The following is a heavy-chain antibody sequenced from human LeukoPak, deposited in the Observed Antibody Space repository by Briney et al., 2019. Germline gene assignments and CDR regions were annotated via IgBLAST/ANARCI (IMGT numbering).Heavy chain of an antibody. Sequence: GGSLRLSCAASKFMFNIYAMNWVRQAPGKGLEWVADISYDGSNKYFANSVKGRFVISRDNAKNSLYLQMNSLRAEDTAVYYCAIIPRAAAGPSARSPFHYWGQGTLVTVSS. CDR3: AIIPRAAAGPSARSPFHY. V-gene: IGHV3-30*09. D-gene: IGHD6-13*01. CDR1: KFMFNIYA. J-gene: IGHJ4*02. CDR2: ISYDGSNK.